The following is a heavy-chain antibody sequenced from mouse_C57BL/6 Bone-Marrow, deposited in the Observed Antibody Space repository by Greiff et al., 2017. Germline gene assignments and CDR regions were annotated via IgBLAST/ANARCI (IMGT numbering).Heavy chain of an antibody. CDR2: ISGGGGNT. V-gene: IGHV5-9*01. J-gene: IGHJ2*01. CDR3: ARGLAGFYY. CDR1: GFTFSSYT. Sequence: EVQVVESGGGLVKPGGSLKLSCAASGFTFSSYTMSWVRQTPEKRLEWVATISGGGGNTYYPDSVKGRFTISRDNAKYTLYLQMSSLRSEDTALYYCARGLAGFYYWGQGTTPTVSA. D-gene: IGHD3-1*01.